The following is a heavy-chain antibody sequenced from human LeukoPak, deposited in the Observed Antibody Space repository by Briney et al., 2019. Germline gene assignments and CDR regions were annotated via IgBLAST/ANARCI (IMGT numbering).Heavy chain of an antibody. D-gene: IGHD1-26*01. CDR3: AKDLSELDVPYYFDY. J-gene: IGHJ4*02. CDR2: ISSSSSTI. CDR1: GFTFSSYS. V-gene: IGHV3-48*01. Sequence: GGSLRLSCAASGFTFSSYSMNWVRQAPGKGLEWVSYISSSSSTIYYADSVKGRFTISGDNSKNTLYLQMNSLRAEDTAVYYCAKDLSELDVPYYFDYWGQGAPVTVSS.